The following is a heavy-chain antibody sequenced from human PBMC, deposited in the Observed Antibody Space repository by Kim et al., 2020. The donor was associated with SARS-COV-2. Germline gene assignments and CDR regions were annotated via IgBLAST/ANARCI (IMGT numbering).Heavy chain of an antibody. Sequence: GGSLRLSCTASGFTFGDYAMSWFRQAPGKGLECVGFIRSKAYGGTTEYAAPVKGRFTISRDDSKSIAYLQMNSLKTEDTVVYYCTRVAEAVAGTPDAFDIWGQGTMVTVSS. J-gene: IGHJ3*02. CDR3: TRVAEAVAGTPDAFDI. V-gene: IGHV3-49*03. CDR1: GFTFGDYA. D-gene: IGHD6-19*01. CDR2: IRSKAYGGTT.